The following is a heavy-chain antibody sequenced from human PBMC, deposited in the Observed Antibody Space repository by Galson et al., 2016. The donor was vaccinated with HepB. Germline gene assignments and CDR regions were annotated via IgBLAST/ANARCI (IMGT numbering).Heavy chain of an antibody. D-gene: IGHD3-10*01. CDR2: ISGSTGRT. J-gene: IGHJ3*02. V-gene: IGHV3-23*01. CDR1: GFTFSNYA. CDR3: AKESPKDAGGAFDI. Sequence: SLRLSCAASGFTFSNYAMSWVRQAPGKGLEWVSAISGSTGRTYYADSVKGHFTISGDNYKNTLDLQMNSLRAGDTALYYCAKESPKDAGGAFDIWGQGTKVTVSS.